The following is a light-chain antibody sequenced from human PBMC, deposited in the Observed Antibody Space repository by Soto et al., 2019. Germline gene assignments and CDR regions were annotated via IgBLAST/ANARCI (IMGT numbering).Light chain of an antibody. J-gene: IGLJ1*01. CDR3: FSFTSTNTHV. CDR1: SGDFGSYKF. V-gene: IGLV2-23*01. CDR2: ETS. Sequence: QSVLTQPASVSGSPGQSVTISCTGTSGDFGSYKFVSWYQHHPGKVPKVIIYETSKRPSGVSDRFSGSKSGNTASLTISGLQAEDEADYYCFSFTSTNTHVFXSGTKGTVL.